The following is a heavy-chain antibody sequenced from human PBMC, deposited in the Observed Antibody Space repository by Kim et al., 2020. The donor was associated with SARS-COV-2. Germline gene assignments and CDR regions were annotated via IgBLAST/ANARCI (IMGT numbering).Heavy chain of an antibody. CDR3: AKGVTMNPYDAFDI. J-gene: IGHJ3*02. CDR2: ISYDGSNK. Sequence: GGSLRLSCAASGFTFSSYGMHWVRQAPGKGLEWVAVISYDGSNKYYADSVKGRFTISRDNSKNTLYLQMNSLRAEDTAVYYCAKGVTMNPYDAFDIWGQGTMVTVSS. D-gene: IGHD3-22*01. CDR1: GFTFSSYG. V-gene: IGHV3-30*18.